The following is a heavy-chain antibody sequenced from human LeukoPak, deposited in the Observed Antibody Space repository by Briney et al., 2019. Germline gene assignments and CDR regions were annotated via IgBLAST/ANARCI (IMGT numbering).Heavy chain of an antibody. V-gene: IGHV3-21*01. J-gene: IGHJ4*02. CDR2: ISSSTSYI. D-gene: IGHD4-17*01. CDR1: GFTFSSYS. CDR3: ARAGGSTVSHSDY. Sequence: GGSLRLSCAASGFTFSSYSMNWIRQAPGKGLEWVSSISSSTSYIYYADSVKGRFTISKDNAKNSLYLQMNSLRAEDTAVYYCARAGGSTVSHSDYWGQGTLVTVPS.